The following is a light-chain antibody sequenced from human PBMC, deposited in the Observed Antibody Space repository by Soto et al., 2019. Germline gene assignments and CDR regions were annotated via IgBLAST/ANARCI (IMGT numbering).Light chain of an antibody. CDR1: QGISSA. CDR2: DAS. J-gene: IGKJ3*01. V-gene: IGKV1-13*02. CDR3: QQFNSYPQT. Sequence: AIQLTQSPSSLSASVGDRVTITCRASQGISSALAWYQQKPGKAPKLLIYDASSLESGVPSRFSGSGSGTDFTLTISSLQGEDFATYYCQQFNSYPQTFGPGTKVDIK.